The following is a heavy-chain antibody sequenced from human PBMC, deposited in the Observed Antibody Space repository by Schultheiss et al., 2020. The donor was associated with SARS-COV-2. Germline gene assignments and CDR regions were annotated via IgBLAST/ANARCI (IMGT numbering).Heavy chain of an antibody. CDR1: GFTFSSYE. Sequence: GGSLRLSCAASGFTFSSYEMNWVRQAPGKGLEWVAVISYDGSNKYYADSVKGRFTSSRDNSKNTLYLQMNSLRAEDTAKYYCAKDGGDGNNGDLDYWGQGTLVTVSS. CDR2: ISYDGSNK. D-gene: IGHD2-8*01. J-gene: IGHJ4*02. V-gene: IGHV3-30-3*01. CDR3: AKDGGDGNNGDLDY.